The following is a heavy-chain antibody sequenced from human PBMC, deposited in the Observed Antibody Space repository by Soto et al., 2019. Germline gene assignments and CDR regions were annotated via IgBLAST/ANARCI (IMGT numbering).Heavy chain of an antibody. J-gene: IGHJ4*02. D-gene: IGHD3-22*01. V-gene: IGHV4-34*01. Sequence: QVQLQQWGAGLLKPSETLSLTCAVYGGSFSGYYWSWLRQPPGKGLEWIGEINHSGSTNYNPSLKSRVTISVDTSKNQFSLKLSSVTAADTAVYYCARDNIYYYDSSGYSPMDYWGQGTLVTVSS. CDR1: GGSFSGYY. CDR3: ARDNIYYYDSSGYSPMDY. CDR2: INHSGST.